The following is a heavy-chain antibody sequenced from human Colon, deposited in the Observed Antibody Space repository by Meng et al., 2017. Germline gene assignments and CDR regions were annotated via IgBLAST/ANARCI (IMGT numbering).Heavy chain of an antibody. V-gene: IGHV4-34*01. CDR1: GGSFSGYY. Sequence: QVQRQQVGAGLLKPSGTRSLTCAVYGGSFSGYYWSWIRQPPGKGLEWIGEINHSGSTNYNPSLKSRVTISVDTSKNQFSLKLSSVTAADTAVYYCARERLSSGWYGGRWFDPWGQGTLVTVSS. D-gene: IGHD6-19*01. J-gene: IGHJ5*02. CDR3: ARERLSSGWYGGRWFDP. CDR2: INHSGST.